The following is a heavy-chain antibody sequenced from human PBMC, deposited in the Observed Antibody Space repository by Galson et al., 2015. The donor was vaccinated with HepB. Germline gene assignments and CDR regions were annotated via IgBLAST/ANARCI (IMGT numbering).Heavy chain of an antibody. V-gene: IGHV1-58*01. CDR1: GFTFTSSA. CDR3: AADRYCSSTSCRLYYYYGMDV. J-gene: IGHJ6*02. Sequence: SVKVSCKASGFTFTSSAVQWVRQARGQRLEWIGWIVVGSGNTNYAQKFQERVTITRDMSTSTAYMELSSLRSEDTAVYYCAADRYCSSTSCRLYYYYGMDVWGQGTTVTVSS. D-gene: IGHD2-2*01. CDR2: IVVGSGNT.